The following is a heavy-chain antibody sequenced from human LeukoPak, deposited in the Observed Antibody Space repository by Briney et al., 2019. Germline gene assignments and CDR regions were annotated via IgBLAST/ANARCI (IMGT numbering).Heavy chain of an antibody. CDR1: GFTVSTYD. V-gene: IGHV3-48*01. J-gene: IGHJ4*02. CDR3: AGYGFYPY. CDR2: FGISGTI. D-gene: IGHD5-18*01. Sequence: GGSLRLSCAASGFTVSTYDMHWVRQAPGGGPEWIAYFGISGTIYYADSVRGRFTISRDSAKNSLHLEMNSLRVDDTAIYYCAGYGFYPYWGQGTPVTVSS.